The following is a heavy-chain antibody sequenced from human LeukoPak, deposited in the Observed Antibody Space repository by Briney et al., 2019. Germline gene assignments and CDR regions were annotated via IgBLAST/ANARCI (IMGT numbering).Heavy chain of an antibody. D-gene: IGHD3-10*01. Sequence: SETLSLTCTVSGGSISSYYWSWIRQPPGKGLEWIGYIYYSGSTNYNPSLKSRVTISVDTSKNQFSLKLSSVTAADTAVYYCARDKGRFRTDAFDIWGQGTMVTVSS. CDR3: ARDKGRFRTDAFDI. V-gene: IGHV4-59*01. CDR1: GGSISSYY. CDR2: IYYSGST. J-gene: IGHJ3*02.